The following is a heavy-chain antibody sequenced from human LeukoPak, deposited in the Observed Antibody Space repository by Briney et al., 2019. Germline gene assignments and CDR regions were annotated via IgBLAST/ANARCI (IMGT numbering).Heavy chain of an antibody. CDR1: GGSISSGGYY. V-gene: IGHV4-31*03. CDR2: IYYSGST. CDR3: ARDLRSSSFSYFDY. D-gene: IGHD6-6*01. Sequence: SETLSLTCTVSGGSISSGGYYWSWIRQHPGKGLEWIGYIYYSGSTYYNPSLKSRVTISVDTSKNQFSLKLSSVTAADTALYYCARDLRSSSFSYFDYWGQGTLVTVSS. J-gene: IGHJ4*02.